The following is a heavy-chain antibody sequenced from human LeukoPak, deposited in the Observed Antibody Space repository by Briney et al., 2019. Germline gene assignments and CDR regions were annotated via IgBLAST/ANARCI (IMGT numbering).Heavy chain of an antibody. CDR2: IYSGGIT. Sequence: GGSLRLSCAASGFTVSSSYMSWVRQAPGRGLEWVSVIYSGGITYYADSVKGRFTISRDNSKNTLYLQMNSLRAEDTAVYYCAKGGYCSSTSCSFYYYYYMDVWGKGTTVTVSS. CDR3: AKGGYCSSTSCSFYYYYYMDV. J-gene: IGHJ6*03. V-gene: IGHV3-66*01. CDR1: GFTVSSSY. D-gene: IGHD2-2*03.